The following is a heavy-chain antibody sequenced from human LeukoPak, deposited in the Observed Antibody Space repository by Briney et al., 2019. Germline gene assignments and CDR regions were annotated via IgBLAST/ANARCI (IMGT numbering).Heavy chain of an antibody. CDR1: GGSISSYY. CDR3: ASSQGAAADFDY. D-gene: IGHD6-13*01. V-gene: IGHV4-59*08. Sequence: SETLSLTCTVSGGSISSYYWSWIRQPPGEGLEWIGYIYYSGSTNYNPSLKSRVTISVDTSKNQFSLKLSSVTAADTAVYYCASSQGAAADFDYWGQGTLVTVSS. J-gene: IGHJ4*02. CDR2: IYYSGST.